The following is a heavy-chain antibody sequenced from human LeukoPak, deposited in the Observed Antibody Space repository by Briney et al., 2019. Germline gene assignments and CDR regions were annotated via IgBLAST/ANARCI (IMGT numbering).Heavy chain of an antibody. CDR2: IYHSGST. CDR1: GGSISSSNW. CDR3: ARDARGGALYYYYYGMDV. J-gene: IGHJ6*02. V-gene: IGHV4-4*02. Sequence: PSGTLSLTCAVSGGSISSSNWWSWVRQPPGKGLEWIGEIYHSGSTNYNPSLKSRVTISVDKSKNQFSLKLSSVTAADTAVYYCARDARGGALYYYYYGMDVWGQGTTVTVSS. D-gene: IGHD2-15*01.